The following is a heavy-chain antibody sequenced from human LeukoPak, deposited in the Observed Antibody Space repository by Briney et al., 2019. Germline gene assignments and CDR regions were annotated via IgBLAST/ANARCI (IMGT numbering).Heavy chain of an antibody. J-gene: IGHJ4*02. CDR1: GFTFSSYG. D-gene: IGHD5-24*01. CDR2: IWYDGSNK. V-gene: IGHV3-33*06. Sequence: GGSLRLSCAASGFTFSSYGMHWVRQAPGKGLEWVAVIWYDGSNKYYADSVKGRFTISRDNSKNTLYLQMNSLRAEDTAVYYCAKNLGMRWLQSNFDYWGQGTLVTVSS. CDR3: AKNLGMRWLQSNFDY.